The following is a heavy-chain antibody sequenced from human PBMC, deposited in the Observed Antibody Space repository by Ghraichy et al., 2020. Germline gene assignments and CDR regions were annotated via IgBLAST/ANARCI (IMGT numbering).Heavy chain of an antibody. Sequence: SETLSLTCTVSGGSIRSYYWRWIRQPPGKGLEWIGYIYYSGSTNYNPSLKSRVTISVDTSKNQFSLKLSSVTAADTAVYYCARDEAPYYYDSSGYYNYWGQGTLVTVSS. CDR1: GGSIRSYY. J-gene: IGHJ4*02. D-gene: IGHD3-22*01. V-gene: IGHV4-59*01. CDR3: ARDEAPYYYDSSGYYNY. CDR2: IYYSGST.